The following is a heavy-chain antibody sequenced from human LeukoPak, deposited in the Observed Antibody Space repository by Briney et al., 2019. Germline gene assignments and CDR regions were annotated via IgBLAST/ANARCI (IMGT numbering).Heavy chain of an antibody. V-gene: IGHV4-4*09. D-gene: IGHD3-16*01. CDR1: GGSLTNYY. Sequence: SETLSLTCSVSGGSLTNYYWGWIRQPPGKGLEFIGYIHSDGTTNYDSSLQSRVAISLDTSKIEFSLRLYSVAAADTALYFCARLNFRGGEALHFDSWGQGTLVTVSS. CDR3: ARLNFRGGEALHFDS. J-gene: IGHJ4*02. CDR2: IHSDGTT.